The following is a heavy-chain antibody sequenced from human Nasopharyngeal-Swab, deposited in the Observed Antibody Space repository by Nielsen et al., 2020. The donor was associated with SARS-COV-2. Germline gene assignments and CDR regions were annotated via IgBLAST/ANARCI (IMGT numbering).Heavy chain of an antibody. CDR1: GGSISRYY. CDR3: ATSIVVVPAAISPDAFDI. CDR2: IYYSGST. V-gene: IGHV4-59*08. Sequence: GSLRLSCPVSGGSISRYYWSWIRQPPGKGLEWIGYIYYSGSTNYTPSLKSRVTISVDTSKNQFSLKLSSVTAADTAVYYCATSIVVVPAAISPDAFDIWGQGTMVTGSS. J-gene: IGHJ3*02. D-gene: IGHD2-2*02.